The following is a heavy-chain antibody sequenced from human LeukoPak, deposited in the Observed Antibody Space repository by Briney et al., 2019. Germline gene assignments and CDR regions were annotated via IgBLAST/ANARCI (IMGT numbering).Heavy chain of an antibody. D-gene: IGHD6-25*01. CDR3: ARDRSSGRFDP. CDR2: ISVYSGNT. J-gene: IGHJ5*02. Sequence: ASVKVSCKASGYTFSSYAISWVRQAPGQGLEWMGWISVYSGNTQYAQKFQGRVTMTTDTSTSTAYMELRSLRSDDTAVYYCARDRSSGRFDPWGQGTLVTVSS. CDR1: GYTFSSYA. V-gene: IGHV1-18*01.